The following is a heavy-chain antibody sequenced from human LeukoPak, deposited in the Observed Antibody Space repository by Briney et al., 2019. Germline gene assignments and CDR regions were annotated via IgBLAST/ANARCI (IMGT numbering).Heavy chain of an antibody. D-gene: IGHD6-19*01. V-gene: IGHV3-30*18. CDR2: ISYDGGKK. Sequence: GGSLRLSCAASGFTFSGSDMHWVRQAPGKGLEWVATISYDGGKKYYAAAVQGRFTVSRDNPVNTLNLQMNSLRVEDTALYYCAKDGQAVGEYYFDYWGQGTLVTVSS. CDR1: GFTFSGSD. J-gene: IGHJ4*02. CDR3: AKDGQAVGEYYFDY.